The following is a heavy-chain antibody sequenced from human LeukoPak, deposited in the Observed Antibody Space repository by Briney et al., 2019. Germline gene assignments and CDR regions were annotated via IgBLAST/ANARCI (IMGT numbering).Heavy chain of an antibody. CDR1: GFTFGSYW. V-gene: IGHV3-23*01. J-gene: IGHJ5*02. D-gene: IGHD3-10*01. CDR2: ISGSGSNT. Sequence: GGSLRLSCAASGFTFGSYWMTWVRQAPGKGLEWVSGISGSGSNTYYADSKKGRFTISRDNSKNMLYLQMNSLRADDTAVYYCAKGRGLPGSAWFDPWGQGTLVTVSS. CDR3: AKGRGLPGSAWFDP.